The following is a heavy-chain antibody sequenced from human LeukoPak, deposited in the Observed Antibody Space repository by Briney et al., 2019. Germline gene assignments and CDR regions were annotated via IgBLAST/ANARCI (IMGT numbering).Heavy chain of an antibody. CDR2: IYTSGST. D-gene: IGHD2-21*01. V-gene: IGHV4-4*07. Sequence: KSSETLSLTCTVSGGSISSYCWSWIRQPAGKGLEWIGRIYTSGSTNYNPSLKSRVTMSVDTSKNQFSLKLSSVTAADTAVYYCARGVVIAPQTFDYWGQGTLVTVSS. J-gene: IGHJ4*02. CDR1: GGSISSYC. CDR3: ARGVVIAPQTFDY.